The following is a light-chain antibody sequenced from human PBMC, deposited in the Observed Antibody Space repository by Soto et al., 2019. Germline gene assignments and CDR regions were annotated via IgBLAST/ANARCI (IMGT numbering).Light chain of an antibody. Sequence: DIQMTQSPSSLSAAVGDRVTITCRASQGGRNILAWFQQKPGKAPKPLIYAASSLHSGVPSKFSGSGSGTEFTLTISSLQPEDFGTYYCLQYMTYPWTFGRGTKVEMK. V-gene: IGKV1-16*02. J-gene: IGKJ1*01. CDR3: LQYMTYPWT. CDR1: QGGRNI. CDR2: AAS.